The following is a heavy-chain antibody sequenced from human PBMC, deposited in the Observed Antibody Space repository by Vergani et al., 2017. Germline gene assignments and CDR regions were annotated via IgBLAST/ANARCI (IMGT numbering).Heavy chain of an antibody. Sequence: QVQLVQSGAEVGKPGASVKISCKAYGYTFTGYYIHWVRQAPEQGLEWVGVISPSGGSTTYAQQFQGRLTMTRDTSTSTVYMDLSNLRSEDTAVYYCARPHGDILPPDPRRLDYWGQGTLVTVSS. CDR1: GYTFTGYY. J-gene: IGHJ4*02. CDR2: ISPSGGST. V-gene: IGHV1-46*03. CDR3: ARPHGDILPPDPRRLDY.